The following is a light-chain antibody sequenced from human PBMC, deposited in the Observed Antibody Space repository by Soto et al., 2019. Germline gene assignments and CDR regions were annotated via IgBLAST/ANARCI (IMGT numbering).Light chain of an antibody. CDR3: QQFNSYPHA. Sequence: EIVLTQSPGTLSLSPGERATLSCRASQSVSSSYLAWYQQKPGQAPRLLIYGTSNRATGIPATFSGCGSGTDFTLTISSLQPEDFATYYCQQFNSYPHAVGAGTKGDIK. CDR1: QSVSSSY. J-gene: IGKJ4*01. V-gene: IGKV3-20*01. CDR2: GTS.